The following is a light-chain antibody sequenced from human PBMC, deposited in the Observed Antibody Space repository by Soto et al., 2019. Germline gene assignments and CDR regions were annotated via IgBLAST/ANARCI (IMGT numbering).Light chain of an antibody. CDR1: QSLQHSGGRTY. CDR2: EVS. V-gene: IGKV2-29*03. Sequence: EIVMTQTPPSLSVTPGQTASISCKSSQSLQHSGGRTYFYWYLQKAGQPPRLLITEVSGRFSGVPDRFSGSGSGTDFTLTISRVEAEDVGTYYCRQAAQLPLTFGGGTQVEI. J-gene: IGKJ4*01. CDR3: RQAAQLPLT.